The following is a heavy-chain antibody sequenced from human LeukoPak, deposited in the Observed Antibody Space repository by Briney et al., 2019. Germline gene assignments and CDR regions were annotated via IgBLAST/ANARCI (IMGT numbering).Heavy chain of an antibody. CDR1: GGSISSYY. Sequence: SETLSLTCTVSGGSISSYYWSWIRQPPGKGLEWIGYIYYSGSTNYNPSLKSRVTISVDTSKNQFSLKLSSVTAADTAVYYCAGFGGNSFRFDPWGQGTLVTVSS. D-gene: IGHD4-23*01. CDR3: AGFGGNSFRFDP. V-gene: IGHV4-59*01. J-gene: IGHJ5*02. CDR2: IYYSGST.